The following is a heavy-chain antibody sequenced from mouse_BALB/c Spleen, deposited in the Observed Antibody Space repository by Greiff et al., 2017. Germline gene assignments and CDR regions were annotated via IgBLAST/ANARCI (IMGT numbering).Heavy chain of an antibody. CDR3: ARGDDAMDY. V-gene: IGHV5-12-2*01. D-gene: IGHD3-3*01. CDR1: GFTFSSYT. CDR2: ISNGGGST. Sequence: DVMLVESGGGLVQPGGSLKLSCAASGFTFSSYTMSWVRQTPEKRLEWVAYISNGGGSTYYPDTVKGRFTISRDNAKNTLYLQMSSLKSEDTAMYYCARGDDAMDYWGQGTSVTVSS. J-gene: IGHJ4*01.